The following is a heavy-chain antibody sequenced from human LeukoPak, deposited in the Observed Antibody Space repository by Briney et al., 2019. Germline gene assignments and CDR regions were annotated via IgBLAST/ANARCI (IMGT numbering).Heavy chain of an antibody. D-gene: IGHD5-18*01. CDR2: IYSGGST. CDR3: ARGGYSYGPYYFDY. V-gene: IGHV3-66*01. CDR1: GFTFSNYA. J-gene: IGHJ4*02. Sequence: PGGSLRLSCAASGFTFSNYAMSWVRQAPGKGLEWVSVIYSGGSTYYADSVKGGFTISRDNSKNTLYLQMNSLRAEDTAVYYCARGGYSYGPYYFDYWGQGSLVTVSS.